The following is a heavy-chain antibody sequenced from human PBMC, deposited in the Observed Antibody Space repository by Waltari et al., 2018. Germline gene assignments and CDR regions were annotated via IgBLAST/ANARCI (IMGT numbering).Heavy chain of an antibody. CDR3: ARAYSGKKNPKES. J-gene: IGHJ5*02. V-gene: IGHV3-74*03. D-gene: IGHD4-4*01. CDR1: GFTFSSHW. CDR2: SKTDGSDT. Sequence: EVQLVESGGGLVQPGGSLRLSCAASGFTFSSHWMHWVRQAPGKGLVWLSRSKTDGSDTAYADSVGGRFTISRDNAKNTLFLQMNSLRVEDTAVYYCARAYSGKKNPKESWGQGTLVTVSS.